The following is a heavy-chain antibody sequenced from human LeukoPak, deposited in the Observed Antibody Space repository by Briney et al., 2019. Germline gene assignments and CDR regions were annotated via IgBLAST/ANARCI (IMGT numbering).Heavy chain of an antibody. CDR3: AKGPETGWYEYFQH. CDR1: GFTFSSYG. J-gene: IGHJ1*01. Sequence: PARSLRLSCAASGFTFSSYGMHWVRQAPGKGLEWVAVISYDGSHKYYADSVKGRFTISRDNSKNTLYLQMNSLRAEDTAVYYCAKGPETGWYEYFQHWGQGTLVTVSS. D-gene: IGHD6-19*01. V-gene: IGHV3-30*18. CDR2: ISYDGSHK.